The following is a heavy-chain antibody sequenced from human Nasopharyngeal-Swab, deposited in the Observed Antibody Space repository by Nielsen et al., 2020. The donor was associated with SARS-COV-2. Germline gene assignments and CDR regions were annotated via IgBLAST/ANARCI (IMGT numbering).Heavy chain of an antibody. CDR3: AGLLRQQPHHQFDP. J-gene: IGHJ5*02. V-gene: IGHV4-59*01. Sequence: RQAPGKGLEWIGYIYYSGSTNYNPSLKSRVTISVDTSKNQFSLKLSSLTAADTAVYYCAGLLRQQPHHQFDPWGQGTLVTVSS. D-gene: IGHD6-13*01. CDR2: IYYSGST.